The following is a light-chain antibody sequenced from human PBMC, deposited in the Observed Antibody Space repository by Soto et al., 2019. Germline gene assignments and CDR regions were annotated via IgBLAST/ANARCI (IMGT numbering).Light chain of an antibody. CDR1: SSNIGAGYD. CDR3: QSYDTSLSVV. CDR2: ANS. V-gene: IGLV1-40*01. Sequence: QSVLTQPPSVSGAPGQRVTISCTGSSSNIGAGYDVHWYQQLPGTAPKLLMYANSNRPSGVPDRFSGSKSGTSASLAITGLQAGDEADYYCQSYDTSLSVVFGGGTKLTVL. J-gene: IGLJ2*01.